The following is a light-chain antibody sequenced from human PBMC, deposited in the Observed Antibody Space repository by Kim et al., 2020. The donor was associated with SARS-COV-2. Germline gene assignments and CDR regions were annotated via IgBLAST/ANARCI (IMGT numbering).Light chain of an antibody. J-gene: IGLJ2*01. CDR3: QAWDSNTVA. V-gene: IGLV3-1*01. CDR2: QGK. CDR1: KLGDKY. Sequence: SYELTQPPSVSVSPGQTASIICSGDKLGDKYASWYQQKPGQSPVVVIYQGKNRPSGIPERFSGSSSGNTATLTISETQAMDEADYYCQAWDSNTVAFGGGTRLTVL.